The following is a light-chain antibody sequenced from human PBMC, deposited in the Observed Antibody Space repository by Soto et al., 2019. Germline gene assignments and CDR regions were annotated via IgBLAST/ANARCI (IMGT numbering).Light chain of an antibody. CDR2: DAS. J-gene: IGKJ4*01. CDR3: QYRGIWPPGAT. V-gene: IGKV3-11*01. Sequence: EIVLTQSPVTLSLSPGGRATLSCRASQSINNYLAWYQQKPGQPPRLLIYDASNRATAIPVRFRGSGSGTDFTLTISSLEPEDSAVYYCQYRGIWPPGATFGGGTKVEIK. CDR1: QSINNY.